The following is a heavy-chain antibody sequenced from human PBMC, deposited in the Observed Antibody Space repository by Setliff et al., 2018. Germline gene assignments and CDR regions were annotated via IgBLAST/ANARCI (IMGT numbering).Heavy chain of an antibody. CDR2: IYHSGSS. Sequence: PSETLSLTCTVSGGSISSMSYYWGWIRQPPGKGLEWIGSIYHSGSSYYNSSLRSRVTISVDTSKNQFSLILRSVTAADTAVYYCVRESRSNWYRRDCWGQGTLVTVSS. V-gene: IGHV4-39*07. CDR1: GGSISSMSYY. CDR3: VRESRSNWYRRDC. J-gene: IGHJ4*02. D-gene: IGHD6-13*01.